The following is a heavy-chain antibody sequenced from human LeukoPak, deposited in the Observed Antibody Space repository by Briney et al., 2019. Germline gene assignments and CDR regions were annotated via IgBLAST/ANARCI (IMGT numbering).Heavy chain of an antibody. V-gene: IGHV1-46*04. CDR3: ARWAYGSGSYYNEGYYYYGMDV. CDR1: GYTFTSYY. J-gene: IGHJ6*02. Sequence: ASVKVSCKASGYTFTSYYMHWVRQAPGQGLEWMGTINPSGGYTSYAQKLQGRVTMTRDTSISTAYMELSRLRSDDTAVYYCARWAYGSGSYYNEGYYYYGMDVWGQGTTVTVSS. D-gene: IGHD3-10*01. CDR2: INPSGGYT.